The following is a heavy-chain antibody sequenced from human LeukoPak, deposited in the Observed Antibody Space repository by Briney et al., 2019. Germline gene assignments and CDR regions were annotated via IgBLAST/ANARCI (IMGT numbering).Heavy chain of an antibody. Sequence: SQTLSLTCTVSGGSISSGDYYWSWIRQPPGKGLEWIAYMYYSGSTYYNPSLKSRVPMSADTSKNQLSLKLSSVTAADTAVYYCARPYYYDSRIDPWGQGILVTVSS. D-gene: IGHD3-22*01. V-gene: IGHV4-30-4*01. CDR2: MYYSGST. CDR3: ARPYYYDSRIDP. J-gene: IGHJ5*02. CDR1: GGSISSGDYY.